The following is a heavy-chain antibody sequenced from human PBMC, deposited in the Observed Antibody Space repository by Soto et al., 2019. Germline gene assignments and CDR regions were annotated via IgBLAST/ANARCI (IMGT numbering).Heavy chain of an antibody. V-gene: IGHV4-59*01. CDR1: GASISGYY. CDR3: ARDGNILTGYRTILPVYYFDY. Sequence: PSETLSLTCTVSGASISGYYWSWIRQPPGKGLEWIGYIYYTGSTNYNPSLKSRVTISADTSKNQFSLKLGSVTAEDTAVYYCARDGNILTGYRTILPVYYFDYWGQGTLVTVSS. CDR2: IYYTGST. D-gene: IGHD3-9*01. J-gene: IGHJ4*02.